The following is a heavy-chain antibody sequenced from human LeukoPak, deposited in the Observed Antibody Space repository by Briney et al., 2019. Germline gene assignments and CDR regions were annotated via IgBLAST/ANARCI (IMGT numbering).Heavy chain of an antibody. CDR3: ARVRPYYDGSGYTPYYFDY. V-gene: IGHV4-61*02. J-gene: IGHJ4*02. CDR2: IYTIGST. CDR1: GGSISSGSYY. D-gene: IGHD3-22*01. Sequence: SQTLSLTCTVSGGSISSGSYYRSWIRQPPGKGLEWIGRIYTIGSTTYNPSLKSRVTISVDTSKIQFSLKLSSVTAADTAVYYCARVRPYYDGSGYTPYYFDYWGQGTLVTVSS.